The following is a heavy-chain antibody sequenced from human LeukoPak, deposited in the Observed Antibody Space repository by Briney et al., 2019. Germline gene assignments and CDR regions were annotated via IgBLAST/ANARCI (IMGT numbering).Heavy chain of an antibody. CDR2: IRYDGSNK. Sequence: GGSLRLSCAASGFTFSSYGMHWVRQAPGKGLEWVAFIRYDGSNKYYADSVKGRFTISRVNSKNTLYLQMNSLRAEDTAVYYCAKDHGTGFSFDYWGQGTLVTVSS. CDR3: AKDHGTGFSFDY. CDR1: GFTFSSYG. V-gene: IGHV3-30*02. J-gene: IGHJ4*02. D-gene: IGHD3-10*01.